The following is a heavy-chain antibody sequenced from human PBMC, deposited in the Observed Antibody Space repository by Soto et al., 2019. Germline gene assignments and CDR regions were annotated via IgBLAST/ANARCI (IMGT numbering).Heavy chain of an antibody. D-gene: IGHD6-19*01. V-gene: IGHV3-30-3*01. Sequence: QVRLVESGGGVVQPGRSLRLSCTASGSSLSSYAMYWFRQPPGKGLEWVAVISHDGINKHYADSVKGRVTVSRDNSNHSLDLQLNSLRGEDTAMYYCARDMYSSDYFVKWFEPWGQGTLVTVSS. CDR2: ISHDGINK. CDR1: GSSLSSYA. CDR3: ARDMYSSDYFVKWFEP. J-gene: IGHJ5*02.